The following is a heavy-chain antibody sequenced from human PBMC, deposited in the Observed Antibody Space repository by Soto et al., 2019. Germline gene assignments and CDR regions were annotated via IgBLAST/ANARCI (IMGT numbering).Heavy chain of an antibody. CDR3: ARGVSFGPHALYSSSAQHRSKYYFDY. J-gene: IGHJ4*02. V-gene: IGHV4-34*01. CDR1: GGSFSGYY. CDR2: INHSGST. D-gene: IGHD6-6*01. Sequence: SETLSLTCAVYGGSFSGYYWSWIRQPPGKGLEWIGEINHSGSTNYNPSLKSRVTISVDTSKNQFSLKLSSVTAADTAVYYCARGVSFGPHALYSSSAQHRSKYYFDYWGQGTLVTVSS.